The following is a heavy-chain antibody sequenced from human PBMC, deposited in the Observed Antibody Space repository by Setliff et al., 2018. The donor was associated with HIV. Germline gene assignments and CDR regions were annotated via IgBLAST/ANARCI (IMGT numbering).Heavy chain of an antibody. D-gene: IGHD5-12*01. V-gene: IGHV4-39*07. CDR1: GDSISSSSSY. CDR2: IFYRGTT. Sequence: PSETLSLTCTVSGDSISSSSSYWAWIRQPPGKGLEWIGNIFYRGTTFYNPSLKSRVTVSVDTSKNQFSLKLSSVTAADTAVYYCARGLVVVTDSDYDTNYYYYYYMDVWGKGTTVTVSS. J-gene: IGHJ6*03. CDR3: ARGLVVVTDSDYDTNYYYYYYMDV.